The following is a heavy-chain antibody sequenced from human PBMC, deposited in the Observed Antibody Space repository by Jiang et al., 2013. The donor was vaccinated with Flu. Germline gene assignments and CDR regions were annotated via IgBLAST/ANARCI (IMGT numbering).Heavy chain of an antibody. CDR2: IYLDDSDT. J-gene: IGHJ1*01. CDR1: EYSFTTAW. V-gene: IGHV5-51*01. CDR3: ARQTTVAGYFSL. D-gene: IGHD4-23*01. Sequence: SLKISCKGSEYSFTTAWVAWLRHMPGKGLEWMGIIYLDDSDTRYSPSFEGQVTISGDKSISTAYLQWSSLKASDTAIYYCARQTTVAGYFSLWGQGTLVTVSS.